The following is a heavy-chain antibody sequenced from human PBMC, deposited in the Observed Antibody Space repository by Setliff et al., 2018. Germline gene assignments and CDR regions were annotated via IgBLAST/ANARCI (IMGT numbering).Heavy chain of an antibody. CDR1: GGSISTTDYY. CDR2: VYYSGNT. J-gene: IGHJ4*02. CDR3: ARYDSSGYSENYYFDY. Sequence: SETLSLTCTVSGGSISTTDYYWGWIRQPPGKGLEWIGCVYYSGNTYYSPSLKSRVTMFVDTSKNQFSLMLYSATAADTAIYYCARYDSSGYSENYYFDYWGQGTLVTVSS. V-gene: IGHV4-39*07. D-gene: IGHD3-22*01.